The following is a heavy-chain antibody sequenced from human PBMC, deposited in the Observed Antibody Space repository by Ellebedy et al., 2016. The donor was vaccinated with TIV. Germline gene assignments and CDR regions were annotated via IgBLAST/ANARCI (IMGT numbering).Heavy chain of an antibody. D-gene: IGHD5-18*01. CDR1: GYSFTNYW. V-gene: IGHV5-51*01. CDR2: IYPGDSNT. J-gene: IGHJ4*02. CDR3: ARQDTVDTAMFSN. Sequence: PGGSLRLSCKGFGYSFTNYWIGWVRQMPGKGLDWMGAIYPGDSNTKYSPSFEGQVTISADKSINTAYLQWSSLKASDTAMYYCARQDTVDTAMFSNWGQGTLVTVSS.